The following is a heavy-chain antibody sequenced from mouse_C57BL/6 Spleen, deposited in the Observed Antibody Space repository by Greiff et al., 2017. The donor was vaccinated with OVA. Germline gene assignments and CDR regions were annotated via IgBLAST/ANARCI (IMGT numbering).Heavy chain of an antibody. J-gene: IGHJ4*01. CDR2: ISSGSSTT. D-gene: IGHD3-3*01. CDR3: ARSPPYDYAMDY. Sequence: EVKVVESGGGLVKPGGSLKLSCAASGFTFSDYGMHWVRQAPEKGLEWVAYISSGSSTTYYADTVKGRFTISRDNAKNTLFLQMTILRSEDTALYYCARSPPYDYAMDYWGQGTSVTVSS. V-gene: IGHV5-17*01. CDR1: GFTFSDYG.